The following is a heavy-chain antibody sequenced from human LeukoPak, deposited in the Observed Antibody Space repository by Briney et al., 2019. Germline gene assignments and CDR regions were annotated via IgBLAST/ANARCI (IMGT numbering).Heavy chain of an antibody. J-gene: IGHJ4*02. D-gene: IGHD3-22*01. CDR3: ARGPMIVAQFDY. CDR2: ISSNGGST. Sequence: AESMTLSWPPSALTLTSHSIHWVRHPQRDVMEYVSAISSNGGSTSYANSGKDRCTISRDHSKNTMYIQMGRVRAEDMSMSYCARGPMIVAQFDYWGQGTLVTVSS. V-gene: IGHV3-64*01. CDR1: ALTLTSHS.